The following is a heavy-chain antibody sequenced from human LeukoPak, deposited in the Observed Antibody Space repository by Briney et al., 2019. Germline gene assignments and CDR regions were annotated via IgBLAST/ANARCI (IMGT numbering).Heavy chain of an antibody. CDR2: ISSSSSSYI. D-gene: IGHD2-15*01. CDR1: GFTFSSYS. V-gene: IGHV3-21*01. J-gene: IGHJ4*02. CDR3: ARDSPLYCSGGSCPLDY. Sequence: TGGSLRLSCAASGFTFSSYSMNWVRQAPGKGLEWVSSISSSSSSYIYYADSVKGRFTISRDNAKNSLYLQMNSLRAEDTAVYYRARDSPLYCSGGSCPLDYWGQGTLVTVSS.